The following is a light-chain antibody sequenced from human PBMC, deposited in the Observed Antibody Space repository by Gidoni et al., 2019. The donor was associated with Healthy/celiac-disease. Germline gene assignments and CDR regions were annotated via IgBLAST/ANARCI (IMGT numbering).Light chain of an antibody. CDR1: QSVLYSSNNQNY. J-gene: IGKJ3*01. V-gene: IGKV4-1*01. CDR2: WAS. CDR3: QQYYSTPFT. Sequence: CKSSQSVLYSSNNQNYLAWYQQKPGQPPKLLIYWASTRESGVPDRFSGSGSGTDFTLTISSLQAEDVAVYYCQQYYSTPFTFGPGTKVDIK.